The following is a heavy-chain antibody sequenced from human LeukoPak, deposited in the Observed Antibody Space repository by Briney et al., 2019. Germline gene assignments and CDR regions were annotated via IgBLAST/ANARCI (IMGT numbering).Heavy chain of an antibody. D-gene: IGHD6-13*01. CDR3: VRHGLGSSWFGFDY. CDR1: GYSFANYW. V-gene: IGHV5-51*01. J-gene: IGHJ4*02. CDR2: IYPGDSDP. Sequence: GESLKISCKGSGYSFANYWIGWVRQMPGKGLEWMGTIYPGDSDPRYSPSFQGQVTISADKSISTAYLQWSSLKASDSAMYYCVRHGLGSSWFGFDYWGQGTLVTVSS.